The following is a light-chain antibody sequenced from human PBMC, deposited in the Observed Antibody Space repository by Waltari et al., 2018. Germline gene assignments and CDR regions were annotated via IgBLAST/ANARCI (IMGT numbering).Light chain of an antibody. Sequence: SYVVTQPPSVSVAPGETATITCRGDNIGTYSVHWYQQKAAPAPVLVIFYDRDRPAGIPDRFSGSNSGNTATLTISRVEAGDEARYYCHVWHPHVDPGVFGTGTEVTVL. CDR1: NIGTYS. J-gene: IGLJ1*01. CDR2: YDR. V-gene: IGLV3-21*04. CDR3: HVWHPHVDPGV.